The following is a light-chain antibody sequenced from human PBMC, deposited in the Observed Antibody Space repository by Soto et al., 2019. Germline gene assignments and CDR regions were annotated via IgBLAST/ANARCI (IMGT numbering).Light chain of an antibody. J-gene: IGKJ1*01. CDR2: ATS. CDR1: QSISRY. CDR3: QQSYTIPLT. V-gene: IGKV1-39*01. Sequence: DIQMTQPPSSLSASVGDRVTVSCRASQSISRYLNWYQQKPGLVPKLLIYATSTLQSGVPSRFSGSGSGTDYTLTISSLQLEDFATYYCQQSYTIPLTFGQGTKVDVK.